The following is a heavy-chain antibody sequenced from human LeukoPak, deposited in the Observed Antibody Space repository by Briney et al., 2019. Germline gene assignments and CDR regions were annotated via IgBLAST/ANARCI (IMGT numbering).Heavy chain of an antibody. CDR1: GYTFTSYG. CDR2: ISAYNGNT. CDR3: ARGSWYYYDSSGQRGLDY. D-gene: IGHD3-22*01. V-gene: IGHV1-18*01. Sequence: ASVKVSCKASGYTFTSYGISWVRQAPGQGLEWMGWISAYNGNTDYAQKLQGRVTMTTDTSTSTAYRELRSLRSDDTAVYYCARGSWYYYDSSGQRGLDYWGQGTLVTVSS. J-gene: IGHJ4*02.